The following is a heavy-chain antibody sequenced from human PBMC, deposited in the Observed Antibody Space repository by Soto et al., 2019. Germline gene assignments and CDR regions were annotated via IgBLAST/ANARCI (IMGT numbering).Heavy chain of an antibody. V-gene: IGHV3-9*01. CDR1: GFTFDDYA. D-gene: IGHD6-13*01. CDR2: ISWNSGSI. Sequence: GGSLRLSCAASGFTFDDYAMHWVRQAPGKGLEWVSGISWNSGSIGYADSVKGRFTISRDNAKNSLYLQMNSLRAEDTALYYCAKDGGGYSSSWFDYWGQGTLVTV. CDR3: AKDGGGYSSSWFDY. J-gene: IGHJ4*02.